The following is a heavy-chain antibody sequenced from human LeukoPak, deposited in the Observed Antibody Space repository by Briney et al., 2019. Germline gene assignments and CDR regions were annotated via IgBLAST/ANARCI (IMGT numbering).Heavy chain of an antibody. Sequence: PSETLSLTCTVSGGSISSYYWSWIRQPPGKGLEWIGYIYYSGSTNYNPSLKSRVTISVDTSKNQFSLKLSSVTAADTAVYYCARLYSSSSFDYWGQGTLVTVSS. CDR3: ARLYSSSSFDY. CDR1: GGSISSYY. CDR2: IYYSGST. D-gene: IGHD6-6*01. J-gene: IGHJ4*02. V-gene: IGHV4-59*01.